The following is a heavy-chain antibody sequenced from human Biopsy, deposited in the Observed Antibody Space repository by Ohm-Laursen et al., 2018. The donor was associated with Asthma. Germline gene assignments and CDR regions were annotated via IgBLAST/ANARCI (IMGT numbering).Heavy chain of an antibody. V-gene: IGHV3-33*01. J-gene: IGHJ4*02. D-gene: IGHD2-2*01. CDR2: IWYDGSNK. Sequence: SLRLSCAASGFTFSSYGMHWVRQAPGKGLEWVAVIWYDGSNKYYADSVKGRFTIPRDNSKNTLYLQMNSLRAEDTAVYYCAREEHEYCSSTSCASFDYWGQGTLVTVSS. CDR3: AREEHEYCSSTSCASFDY. CDR1: GFTFSSYG.